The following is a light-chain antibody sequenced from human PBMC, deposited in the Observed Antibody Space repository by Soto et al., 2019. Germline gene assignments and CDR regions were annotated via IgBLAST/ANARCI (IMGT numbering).Light chain of an antibody. Sequence: QSALTQPASVSGSPGQSITISCTGTSSDVGSYNLVSWYQQHPGKAPKLMIYEGSKRPSGVSNRFSGSKAGNTASLTISGLQAEDEADYCCCSYAGRSTFEVFGAGTKLTVL. CDR3: CSYAGRSTFEV. V-gene: IGLV2-23*03. CDR1: SSDVGSYNL. CDR2: EGS. J-gene: IGLJ2*01.